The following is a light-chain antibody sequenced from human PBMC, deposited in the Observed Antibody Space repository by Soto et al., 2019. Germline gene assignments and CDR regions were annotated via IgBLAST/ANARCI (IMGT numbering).Light chain of an antibody. Sequence: EILMTQSPATLSVSPGEGVTLSCRASQSVRTNLAWYQQRPGQAPRLLIYGAFTRATGIPARISGSGSGTEFTLTISSLQSEDFAVYYCQQYNSWPITFGQGTRLDIK. J-gene: IGKJ5*01. CDR3: QQYNSWPIT. V-gene: IGKV3-15*01. CDR1: QSVRTN. CDR2: GAF.